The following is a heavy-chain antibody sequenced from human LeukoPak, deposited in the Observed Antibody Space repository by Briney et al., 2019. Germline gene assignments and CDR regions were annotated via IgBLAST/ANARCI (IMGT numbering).Heavy chain of an antibody. CDR3: ARHEGSGESHFQH. J-gene: IGHJ1*01. Sequence: GESLKISCKGTGYTFSSSWIGWVRQMPGKGLEWMGLIYPGDSDTRYSPSFQGQVTISADKSISTAYLQWSSLKTSDTAMYYCARHEGSGESHFQHWGQGTLVTVSS. V-gene: IGHV5-51*01. D-gene: IGHD2-15*01. CDR1: GYTFSSSW. CDR2: IYPGDSDT.